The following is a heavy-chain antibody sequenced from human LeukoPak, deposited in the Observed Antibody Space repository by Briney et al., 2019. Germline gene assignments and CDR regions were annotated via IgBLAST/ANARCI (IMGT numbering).Heavy chain of an antibody. CDR3: ARGSSGYDILTGYYRL. CDR1: GYTFTSYY. Sequence: ASEKVSCKASGYTFTSYYIHWVRQAPGQGLEWMGTINPSSGSTSYAQKFQGRVTMTRDTSTSTVYMELSSLRSEDTAVYYCARGSSGYDILTGYYRLWGQGTLVTVSS. CDR2: INPSSGST. J-gene: IGHJ4*02. V-gene: IGHV1-46*01. D-gene: IGHD3-9*01.